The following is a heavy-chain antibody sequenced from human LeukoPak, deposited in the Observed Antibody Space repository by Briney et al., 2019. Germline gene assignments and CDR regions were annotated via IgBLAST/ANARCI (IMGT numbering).Heavy chain of an antibody. CDR2: ISGSAGII. D-gene: IGHD3-22*01. CDR3: ARVYDSSGYF. V-gene: IGHV3-21*01. Sequence: GESLRLSCEASGFTFSSYAMNWVRQAPGKGLEWVSIISGSAGIIYYADSVKGRFTISRDNAKNSLYLQMNSLRAEDTAVYYCARVYDSSGYFWGKGTTVTVSS. J-gene: IGHJ6*04. CDR1: GFTFSSYA.